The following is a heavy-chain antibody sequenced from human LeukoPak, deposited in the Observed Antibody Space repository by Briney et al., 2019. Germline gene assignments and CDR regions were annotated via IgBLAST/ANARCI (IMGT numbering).Heavy chain of an antibody. V-gene: IGHV4-61*02. CDR1: GGSVRRGNYY. CDR3: ARWSGSVTARNYYYYMDV. D-gene: IGHD6-6*01. Sequence: PSQTLSLTCTVPGGSVRRGNYYWTWIRQPAGSGLEWIGRIYTSGTTDYNPSLRTRVTISVDASRNQFSLNLSSVTAAGTAVYYCARWSGSVTARNYYYYMDVWGEGTTVTVSS. J-gene: IGHJ6*03. CDR2: IYTSGTT.